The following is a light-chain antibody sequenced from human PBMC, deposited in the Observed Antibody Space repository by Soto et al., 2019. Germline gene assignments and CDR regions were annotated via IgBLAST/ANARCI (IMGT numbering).Light chain of an antibody. J-gene: IGKJ1*01. CDR1: QSVGSSY. Sequence: EIVLTQSPGTLSLSPGERATLSCRASQSVGSSYLAWYQQKPGQAPRLLIYGASSRATGIPDRFSGTGSGTDFTLSISRLEPEDLAVYYCHQYGSSPGTFGPGTKVEIK. CDR2: GAS. CDR3: HQYGSSPGT. V-gene: IGKV3-20*01.